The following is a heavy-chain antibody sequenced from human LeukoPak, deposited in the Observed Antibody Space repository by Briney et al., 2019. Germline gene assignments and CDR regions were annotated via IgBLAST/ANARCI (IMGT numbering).Heavy chain of an antibody. V-gene: IGHV3-23*01. CDR3: AKNGITMIVVRRLLLDY. Sequence: PGGTLRLSCAASGFTFSSYGMSWVRQAPGKGLEWVSAISGSGGSTYYADSVKGRFTISRDNSKNTLYLQMNSLRAEDTAVYYCAKNGITMIVVRRLLLDYWGQGTLVTVSS. CDR2: ISGSGGST. D-gene: IGHD3-22*01. J-gene: IGHJ4*02. CDR1: GFTFSSYG.